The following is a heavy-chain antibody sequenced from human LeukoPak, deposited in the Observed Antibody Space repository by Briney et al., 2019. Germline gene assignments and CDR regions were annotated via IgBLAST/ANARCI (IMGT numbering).Heavy chain of an antibody. J-gene: IGHJ6*03. D-gene: IGHD6-19*01. CDR1: GFTVSSNS. V-gene: IGHV3-21*01. CDR2: ISSSSSYI. CDR3: AGTVAGVDDYYYMDV. Sequence: PGGSLRLSCAASGFTVSSNSMSWVRQAPGKGLEWVSSISSSSSYIYYADSAKGRFTISRDNAKNSLYLQMNSLRAEDTAVYYCAGTVAGVDDYYYMDVWGKGTTVTVSS.